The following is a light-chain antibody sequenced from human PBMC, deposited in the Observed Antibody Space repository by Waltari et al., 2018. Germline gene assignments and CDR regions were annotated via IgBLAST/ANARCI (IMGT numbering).Light chain of an antibody. CDR2: EVS. J-gene: IGLJ2*01. V-gene: IGLV2-8*01. Sequence: QSALTQPPSASGSPGQSVTISCTGTSTDIGVYNYVSWYQQNPGNAPKPLIDEVSERPSGVPYLFSGARSGIPAALTVFGLQTEDEADYYCASFAGSNTLFGGGTKLTVL. CDR3: ASFAGSNTL. CDR1: STDIGVYNY.